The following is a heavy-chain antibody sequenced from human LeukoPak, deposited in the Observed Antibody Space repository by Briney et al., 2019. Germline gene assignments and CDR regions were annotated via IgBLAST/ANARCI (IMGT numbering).Heavy chain of an antibody. J-gene: IGHJ6*02. CDR1: GXSISNYY. CDR3: ARDLWAVPDV. CDR2: IYYSGRS. D-gene: IGHD2-21*01. V-gene: IGHV4-59*01. Sequence: SETLSLTCTVSGXSISNYYGSWIRQPPGKGLGWSGYIYYSGRSNYNPSPKSRVHISVDMSKNQFSLKVSSVTAAATAVYYCARDLWAVPDVWGQGTTVTVSS.